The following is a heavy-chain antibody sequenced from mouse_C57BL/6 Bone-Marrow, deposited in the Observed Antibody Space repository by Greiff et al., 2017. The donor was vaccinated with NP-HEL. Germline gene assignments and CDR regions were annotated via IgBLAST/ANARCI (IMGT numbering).Heavy chain of an antibody. CDR3: ARRDIYYYGSSRFFYAMDY. Sequence: EVKLVESGGGLVQPGGSLKLSCAASGFTFSDYYMYWVRQTPEKRLEWVAYISNGGGSTYYPDTVQGRFTISRDNAKNTLYLQMSRLKSEDTAMYYCARRDIYYYGSSRFFYAMDYWGQGTSVTVSS. CDR1: GFTFSDYY. D-gene: IGHD1-1*01. V-gene: IGHV5-12*01. CDR2: ISNGGGST. J-gene: IGHJ4*01.